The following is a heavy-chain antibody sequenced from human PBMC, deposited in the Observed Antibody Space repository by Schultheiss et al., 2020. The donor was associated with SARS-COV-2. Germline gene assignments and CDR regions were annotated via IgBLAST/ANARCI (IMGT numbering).Heavy chain of an antibody. CDR2: IYYSGST. CDR3: ARGITGTTIDY. J-gene: IGHJ4*02. V-gene: IGHV4-30-4*07. D-gene: IGHD1-7*01. Sequence: SETLERTCEVSGGSISSGGYSWSWIRQPPGKGLEWIGYIYYSGSTYYNPSLTSRVTISIDTSKNQFSLKLSSVTAAYTAVYYCARGITGTTIDYWGQGTLVTVSS. CDR1: GGSISSGGYS.